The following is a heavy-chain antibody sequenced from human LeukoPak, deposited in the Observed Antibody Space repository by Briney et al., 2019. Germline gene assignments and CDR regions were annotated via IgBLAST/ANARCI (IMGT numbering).Heavy chain of an antibody. J-gene: IGHJ4*02. Sequence: ASVKVSCKASGYTFTSYYMHWVRQAPGQGLEWMGIINPSGGSTSYAQKFQGRVTMTRDMTTSTVYMELSSLRSEDTAVYYCARSGIVGAGLDYWGQGTLVTVSS. CDR3: ARSGIVGAGLDY. D-gene: IGHD1-26*01. CDR2: INPSGGST. V-gene: IGHV1-46*01. CDR1: GYTFTSYY.